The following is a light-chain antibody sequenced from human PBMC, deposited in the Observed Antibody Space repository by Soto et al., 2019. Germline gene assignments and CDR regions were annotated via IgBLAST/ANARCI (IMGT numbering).Light chain of an antibody. Sequence: IHLTQSPSFLSSSVGDRVTITCRSSQAVPNNMAWYQQKPGQPPKLLIYEESTLPTGVPSRFSGRKSGTHFTLTIDSLQPEDFATYYCQQVNNYPRTFGGGTKLDIK. CDR3: QQVNNYPRT. CDR2: EES. CDR1: QAVPNN. J-gene: IGKJ4*01. V-gene: IGKV1-9*01.